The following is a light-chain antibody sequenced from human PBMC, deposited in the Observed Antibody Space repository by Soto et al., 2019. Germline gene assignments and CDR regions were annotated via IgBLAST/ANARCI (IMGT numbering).Light chain of an antibody. CDR3: SSYTSCSTLYI. J-gene: IGLJ1*01. CDR2: ASS. Sequence: SVLTEPVCVSGSTAESIAFSCTGTSSDVGSYNYVSWYLLHQGVGPSIMISASSNRPSAVPPRFSGSRSGPPASPSIIGLQAEDEADYYRSSYTSCSTLYIFRTGTKITV. V-gene: IGLV2-14*01. CDR1: SSDVGSYNY.